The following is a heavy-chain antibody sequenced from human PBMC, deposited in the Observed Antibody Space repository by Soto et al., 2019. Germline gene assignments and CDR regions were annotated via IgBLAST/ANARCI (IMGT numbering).Heavy chain of an antibody. CDR2: IYYSGST. CDR1: GGSISCSSYY. Sequence: SETLSLTCTVSGGSISCSSYYWGRIRQPPGKGLEWIGSIYYSGSTYYNPSLKSRVTISVDTSKNQFSLKLSSVTAADTAVYYCARASITMIVVVIQIWFDPWGQGTLVTVSS. D-gene: IGHD3-22*01. CDR3: ARASITMIVVVIQIWFDP. V-gene: IGHV4-39*01. J-gene: IGHJ5*02.